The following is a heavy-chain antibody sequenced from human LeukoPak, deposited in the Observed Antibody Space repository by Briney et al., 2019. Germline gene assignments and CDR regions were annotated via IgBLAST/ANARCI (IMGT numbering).Heavy chain of an antibody. CDR3: AKETYYDSSGSIPDY. CDR1: GFTFSSYS. CDR2: ISSSSSYI. J-gene: IGHJ4*02. D-gene: IGHD3-22*01. V-gene: IGHV3-21*04. Sequence: GGSLRLSCAASGFTFSSYSMNWVRQAPGKGLEWVSSISSSSSYIYYADSVKGRFTISRDNSKNTLYLQMNSLRAEDTAVYYCAKETYYDSSGSIPDYWGQGTLVTVSS.